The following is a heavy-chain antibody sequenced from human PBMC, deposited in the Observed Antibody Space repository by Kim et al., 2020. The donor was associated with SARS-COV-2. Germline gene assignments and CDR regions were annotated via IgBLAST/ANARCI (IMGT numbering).Heavy chain of an antibody. J-gene: IGHJ6*02. Sequence: GGSLRLSCAASGFTFSSYWMSWVRQAPGKGLEWVANIKQDGSEKYYVDSVKGRFTISRDNAKNSLYLQMNSLRAEDTAVYYCARDGVGAYYYYYGMDVWGQGTTVTVSS. D-gene: IGHD1-26*01. CDR3: ARDGVGAYYYYYGMDV. V-gene: IGHV3-7*03. CDR1: GFTFSSYW. CDR2: IKQDGSEK.